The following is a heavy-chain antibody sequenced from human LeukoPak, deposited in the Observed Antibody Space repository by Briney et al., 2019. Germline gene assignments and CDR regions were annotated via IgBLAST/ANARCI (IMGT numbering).Heavy chain of an antibody. Sequence: SVKVSCKASGGTFISYAISWVRQAPGQGLEWMGGIIPIFGTANYAQKFQGRVTITADESTSTGYMELSSLRSEDTAVYYCASKRGYSYGLDYWGQGTLVTVSS. CDR2: IIPIFGTA. CDR1: GGTFISYA. V-gene: IGHV1-69*13. D-gene: IGHD5-18*01. J-gene: IGHJ4*02. CDR3: ASKRGYSYGLDY.